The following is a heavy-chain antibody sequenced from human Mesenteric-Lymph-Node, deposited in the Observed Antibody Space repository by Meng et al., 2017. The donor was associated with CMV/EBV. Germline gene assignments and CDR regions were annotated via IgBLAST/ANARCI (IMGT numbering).Heavy chain of an antibody. D-gene: IGHD2-2*01. CDR1: GFTFSIYA. CDR2: ISYDGNNE. CDR3: ARDQWMSYQNSYVMDV. V-gene: IGHV3-30-3*01. Sequence: GESLKISCAASGFTFSIYAMHWVRQAPGKALEWVALISYDGNNEYYADSVKGRFTISRDNSKSTVNLQMNSLRAEDTAVYYRARDQWMSYQNSYVMDVWGQGTTVTVSS. J-gene: IGHJ6*02.